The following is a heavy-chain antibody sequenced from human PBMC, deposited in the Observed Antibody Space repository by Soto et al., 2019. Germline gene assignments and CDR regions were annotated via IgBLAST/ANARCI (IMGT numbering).Heavy chain of an antibody. V-gene: IGHV3-7*03. CDR1: GFTFSSYW. CDR2: IKQDGSEK. J-gene: IGHJ3*02. Sequence: GGSLRLSCAASGFTFSSYWMSWVRQAPGKGLEWVANIKQDGSEKYYVDSVKGRFTISRDNAKNSLYLQMNSLRAEDTAVYYCARDSRLRGDAFDIWGQGTMVTVSS. D-gene: IGHD4-17*01. CDR3: ARDSRLRGDAFDI.